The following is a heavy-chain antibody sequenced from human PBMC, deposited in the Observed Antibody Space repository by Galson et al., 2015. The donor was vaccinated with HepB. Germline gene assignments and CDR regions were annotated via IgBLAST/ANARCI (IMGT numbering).Heavy chain of an antibody. CDR3: AKGYGDPPREYYFDY. Sequence: SLRLSCAASGFTFSSYAMHWVCQAPGKGLEWVAFLRNDGTNKYYGDSVEGRFTISRDNFKNTLYLQMNSLRPEDTAVYHCAKGYGDPPREYYFDYWGQGTLVTVSS. CDR1: GFTFSSYA. CDR2: LRNDGTNK. J-gene: IGHJ4*02. V-gene: IGHV3-30*02. D-gene: IGHD4-17*01.